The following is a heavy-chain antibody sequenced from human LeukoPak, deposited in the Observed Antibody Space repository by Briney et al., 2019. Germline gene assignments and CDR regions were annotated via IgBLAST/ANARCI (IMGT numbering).Heavy chain of an antibody. Sequence: PGGSLRLSCAASGFTFINAWMSWVRQAPGKGLEWVSGISDNTYYADSVRGRFTISRDNSKNTLYLQMNSLRAEDTAVYYCAKGQGSVTYKYYFDFWGQGTLVTVSS. V-gene: IGHV3-23*01. CDR3: AKGQGSVTYKYYFDF. CDR1: GFTFINAW. CDR2: ISDNT. J-gene: IGHJ4*02. D-gene: IGHD3-10*01.